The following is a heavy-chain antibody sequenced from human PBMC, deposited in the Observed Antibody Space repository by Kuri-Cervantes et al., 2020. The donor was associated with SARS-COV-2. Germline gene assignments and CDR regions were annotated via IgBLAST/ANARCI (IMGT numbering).Heavy chain of an antibody. J-gene: IGHJ4*02. V-gene: IGHV3-30*01. Sequence: GESLKISCAASGFTFSSYAMHWVRQAPGKGLEWVAVISYDGSNKYYADSVKGRFTISRDNSKNTLHLQMNSLRAEDTAVYYCASGYYYAMFDYWGQGTLVTVSS. CDR1: GFTFSSYA. D-gene: IGHD3-22*01. CDR2: ISYDGSNK. CDR3: ASGYYYAMFDY.